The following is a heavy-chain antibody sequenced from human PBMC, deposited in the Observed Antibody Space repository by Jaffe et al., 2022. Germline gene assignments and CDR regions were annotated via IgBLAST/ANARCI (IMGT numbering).Heavy chain of an antibody. CDR3: TTEDIVVVVAARPYWFDP. CDR2: IKSKTDGGTT. J-gene: IGHJ5*02. Sequence: EVQLVESGGGLVKPGGSLRLSCAASGFTFSNAWMSWVRQAPGKGLEWVGRIKSKTDGGTTDYAAPVKGRFTISRDDSKNTLYLQMNSLKTEDTAVYYCTTEDIVVVVAARPYWFDPWGQGTLVTVSS. V-gene: IGHV3-15*01. CDR1: GFTFSNAW. D-gene: IGHD2-15*01.